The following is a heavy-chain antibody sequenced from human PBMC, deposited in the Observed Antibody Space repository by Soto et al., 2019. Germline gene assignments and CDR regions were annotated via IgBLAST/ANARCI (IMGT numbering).Heavy chain of an antibody. J-gene: IGHJ3*02. CDR2: IDPSDSYT. CDR1: GYSFTSYW. V-gene: IGHV5-10-1*01. D-gene: IGHD1-7*01. CDR3: ASITGTQGHI. Sequence: GESLTISCKVSGYSFTSYWIIWVRQMPEKGLEWMGRIDPSDSYTNYSPSFQGHVTISADKSISTAYLQWSSLKASDTAMYYCASITGTQGHIWGQGTMVTVSS.